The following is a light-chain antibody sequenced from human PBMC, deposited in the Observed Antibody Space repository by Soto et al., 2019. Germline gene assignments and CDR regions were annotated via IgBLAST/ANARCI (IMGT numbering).Light chain of an antibody. CDR3: SSYTSSSSYV. Sequence: QSALTQPASGSGFPGQSITISCTGTSSVVGGYNYVFWYQQHPGKAPKLLIYDVSNRRSGVSNRFSGSKSGNTASLTTSGLQAEDEADYYCSSYTSSSSYVFGTGTKVTVL. CDR2: DVS. CDR1: SSVVGGYNY. J-gene: IGLJ1*01. V-gene: IGLV2-14*01.